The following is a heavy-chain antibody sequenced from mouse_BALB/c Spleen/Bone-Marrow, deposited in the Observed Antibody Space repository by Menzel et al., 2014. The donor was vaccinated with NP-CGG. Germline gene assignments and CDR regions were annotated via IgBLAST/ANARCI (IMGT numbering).Heavy chain of an antibody. CDR2: IYPGDGST. J-gene: IGHJ4*01. V-gene: IGHV1S56*01. CDR1: GYTFTSYF. Sequence: VKLMESGPELVKPGASVKVSCKASGYTFTSYFIHWVKQRPGQGLEWIGWIYPGDGSTKYNEKFKGKTTLTADKSSSTAYMLLSSLTSEDSAIYFCARDYDGYAMDYWGQGTSVTVSS. D-gene: IGHD2-4*01. CDR3: ARDYDGYAMDY.